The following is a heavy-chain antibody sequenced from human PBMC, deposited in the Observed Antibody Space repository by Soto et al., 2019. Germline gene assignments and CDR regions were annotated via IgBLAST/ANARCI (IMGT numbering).Heavy chain of an antibody. D-gene: IGHD2-2*01. V-gene: IGHV1-18*01. CDR2: ISANSGDT. CDR3: ARDFRDSCRGTSCIYFDY. CDR1: GYTSASYG. J-gene: IGHJ4*02. Sequence: ASVKVSCKASGYTSASYGFSWVRQAPGQGLEWVARISANSGDTNSAQKFQDRVTLTTDTSTSTAYMDLRSLRSDDTAVYYCARDFRDSCRGTSCIYFDYWGQGTLVTVSS.